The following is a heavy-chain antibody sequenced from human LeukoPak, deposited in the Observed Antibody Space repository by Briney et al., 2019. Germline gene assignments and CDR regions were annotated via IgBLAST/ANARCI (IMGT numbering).Heavy chain of an antibody. Sequence: GASVKVSCKASGYTFTSYDINWVRQATGQGLEWMGWMNPNSGNTGYAQKFQGRVTMTRNTSISTAYMELSSLRSEDTAVYYCARALGYSYGFPHYYYMDVWGKGTTVTVSS. V-gene: IGHV1-8*02. CDR1: GYTFTSYD. CDR2: MNPNSGNT. D-gene: IGHD5-18*01. J-gene: IGHJ6*03. CDR3: ARALGYSYGFPHYYYMDV.